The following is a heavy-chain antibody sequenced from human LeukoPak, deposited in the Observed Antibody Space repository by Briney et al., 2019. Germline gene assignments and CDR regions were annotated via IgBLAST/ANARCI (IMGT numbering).Heavy chain of an antibody. J-gene: IGHJ4*02. V-gene: IGHV4-39*01. CDR1: GGSISTRSYY. D-gene: IGHD6-13*01. Sequence: SETLSLTCTVSGGSISTRSYYGGWIRQPPGKGLEWIASIFYSGGPYYNPSLKSRVTISVDTSKNQFSLNLRSVTAADTAVYFCARQLLSATGSLWSDFWGQGSLVTVSS. CDR2: IFYSGGP. CDR3: ARQLLSATGSLWSDF.